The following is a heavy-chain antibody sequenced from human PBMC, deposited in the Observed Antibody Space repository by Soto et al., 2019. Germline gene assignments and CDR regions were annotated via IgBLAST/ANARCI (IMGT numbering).Heavy chain of an antibody. CDR3: ARGQRFSDWFDP. CDR2: IYSSGST. D-gene: IGHD3-3*01. Sequence: SETLSLTCTVTGGAISGYYWTWMRQSAGGGLEWIGRIYSSGSTNYNPSLKSRVTISLDTSMNHFSLRLSSVTAADTAVYYCARGQRFSDWFDPWGQGTLVTISS. J-gene: IGHJ5*02. V-gene: IGHV4-4*07. CDR1: GGAISGYY.